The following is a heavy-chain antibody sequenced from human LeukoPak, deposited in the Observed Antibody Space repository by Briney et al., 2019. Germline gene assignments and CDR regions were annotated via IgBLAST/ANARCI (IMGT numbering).Heavy chain of an antibody. CDR3: AKDGPYGDYYFDY. J-gene: IGHJ4*02. CDR2: ISGNGGST. CDR1: GFTFSSYA. D-gene: IGHD4-17*01. Sequence: GGSLRLSCAASGFTFSSYAMSWVRQAPGKGLEWVSAISGNGGSTYYADSAKGRSTISRDNSKNTLYLQMNSLRAEDTAVYYCAKDGPYGDYYFDYWGQGTLVTVSS. V-gene: IGHV3-23*01.